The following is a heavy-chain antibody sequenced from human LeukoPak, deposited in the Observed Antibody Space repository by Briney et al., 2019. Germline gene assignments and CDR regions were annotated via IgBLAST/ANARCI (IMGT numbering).Heavy chain of an antibody. V-gene: IGHV3-23*01. CDR3: AKGVWFGGASGVDY. D-gene: IGHD3-10*01. J-gene: IGHJ4*02. CDR1: GFTFSSYA. Sequence: PGGSLRLSCAASGFTFSSYAMSWVRQAPGKGLEWVSAISGSGSSTYYADSVKGRFTISRDNSKNTLYLQMNSLRAEDTAVYYCAKGVWFGGASGVDYWGQGTLVTVSS. CDR2: ISGSGSST.